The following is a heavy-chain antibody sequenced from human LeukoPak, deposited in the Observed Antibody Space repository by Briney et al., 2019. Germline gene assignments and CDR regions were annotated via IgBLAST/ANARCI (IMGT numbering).Heavy chain of an antibody. D-gene: IGHD3-10*01. V-gene: IGHV1-24*01. CDR3: ATDNRMVRGVLGYYYYGMDV. Sequence: ASVKVSCKVSGYTLTELSMHLVRQAPGKGLEWMGGFDPEDGETIYAQKFQGRVTMTEDTSTDTAYMELSSLRSEDTAVYYCATDNRMVRGVLGYYYYGMDVWGQGTTVTVSS. CDR2: FDPEDGET. CDR1: GYTLTELS. J-gene: IGHJ6*02.